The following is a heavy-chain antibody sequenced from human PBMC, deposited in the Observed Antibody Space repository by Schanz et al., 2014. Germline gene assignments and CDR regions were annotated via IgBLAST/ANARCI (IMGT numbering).Heavy chain of an antibody. Sequence: VQLVESGGGLVQPGGSLRLSCVASGFTFSSYALHWVRQAPGKGLEWVAFVPFDGSQKFYADSVKGRFTISRDNAKNSLFLQMNSLRADDTAVYYCARAGYCTSVSCSLFVSDYWGQGTLVTVSS. CDR1: GFTFSSYA. D-gene: IGHD2-2*03. V-gene: IGHV3-30*19. CDR2: VPFDGSQK. J-gene: IGHJ4*02. CDR3: ARAGYCTSVSCSLFVSDY.